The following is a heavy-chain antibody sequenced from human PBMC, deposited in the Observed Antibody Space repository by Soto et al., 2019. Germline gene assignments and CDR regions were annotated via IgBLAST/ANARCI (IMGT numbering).Heavy chain of an antibody. D-gene: IGHD3-10*01. CDR1: GFSLSTTGVG. Sequence: QITLKESGPTLVRPTQTLTLTCTFSGFSLSTTGVGVGWIRQPPGKALEWLALIYWDDDKRYSPFLKSRLNITEDTSKNEVILTMTNMDPVDTARYYCAQRLPHYGLGRERANWFDTWGQGTLVTVSS. CDR3: AQRLPHYGLGRERANWFDT. CDR2: IYWDDDK. V-gene: IGHV2-5*02. J-gene: IGHJ5*02.